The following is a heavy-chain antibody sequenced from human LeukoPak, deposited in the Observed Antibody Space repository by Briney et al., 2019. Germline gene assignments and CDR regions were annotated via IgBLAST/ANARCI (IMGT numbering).Heavy chain of an antibody. CDR2: IYHSGST. Sequence: SETLSLTCTVSGYSISSGYYWGWIRQPPGKGLEWIGSIYHSGSTYYNPSLKSRVTISVDTSKNQFSLKLSSVTAADTAVYYCASHSSSSVEGYAFDIWGQGTMVTVSS. CDR3: ASHSSSSVEGYAFDI. D-gene: IGHD6-6*01. V-gene: IGHV4-38-2*02. CDR1: GYSISSGYY. J-gene: IGHJ3*02.